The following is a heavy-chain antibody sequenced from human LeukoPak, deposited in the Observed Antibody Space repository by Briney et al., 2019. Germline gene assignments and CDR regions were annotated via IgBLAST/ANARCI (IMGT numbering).Heavy chain of an antibody. CDR3: TRDPSVDYDLLSHWFDP. D-gene: IGHD3-9*01. Sequence: GASVKVSCKASGGTFNSSGISWVRQAPGQGLEWMGGIISFFGAAHYIQKFQGRLTITADESTSTAYMELSSLTSEDTAMYYCTRDPSVDYDLLSHWFDPWGQGTLVTVSS. V-gene: IGHV1-69*13. CDR1: GGTFNSSG. J-gene: IGHJ5*02. CDR2: IISFFGAA.